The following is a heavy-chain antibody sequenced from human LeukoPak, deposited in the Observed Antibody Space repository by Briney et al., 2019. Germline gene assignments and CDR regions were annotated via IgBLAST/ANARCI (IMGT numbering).Heavy chain of an antibody. D-gene: IGHD3-3*01. J-gene: IGHJ1*01. CDR1: GFTFSSYS. V-gene: IGHV3-21*01. Sequence: PGGSLRLSCAASGFTFSSYSMNWVRQAPGKGLEWVSSIGSSSSYIYYADSVKGRFTISRDNAKNSLYLQMNSLRAEDTAVYYCASFTIFGVAYLQWGQGTLVTVSS. CDR2: IGSSSSYI. CDR3: ASFTIFGVAYLQ.